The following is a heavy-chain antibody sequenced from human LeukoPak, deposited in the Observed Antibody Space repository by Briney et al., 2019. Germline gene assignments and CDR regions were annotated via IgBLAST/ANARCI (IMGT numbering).Heavy chain of an antibody. CDR2: IYWDDDK. D-gene: IGHD2-2*01. CDR3: AHRDIVVVPATMFDY. CDR1: GFSLSTSGVG. J-gene: IGHJ4*02. V-gene: IGHV2-5*02. Sequence: GPTRVNHTQTLTLPYTFSGFSLSTSGVGVVWTPHPPGNALEWFPLIYWDDDKRYSPSLKSRLTITKDTSKNQVVLTMTNMDPVDTATYYCAHRDIVVVPATMFDYWGQGTLVTVSS.